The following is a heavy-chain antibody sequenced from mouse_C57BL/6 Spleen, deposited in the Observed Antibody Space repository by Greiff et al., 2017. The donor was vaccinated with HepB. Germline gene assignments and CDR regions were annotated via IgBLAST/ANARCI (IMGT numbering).Heavy chain of an antibody. D-gene: IGHD1-1*01. V-gene: IGHV1-15*01. J-gene: IGHJ1*03. CDR3: TRYPSITTVVATEGYFDV. Sequence: VQGVESGAELVRPGASVTLSCKASGYTFTDYEMHWVKQTPVHGLEWIGAIDPETGGTAYNQKFKGKAILTADKSSSTAYMELRSLTSEDSAVYYCTRYPSITTVVATEGYFDVWGTGTTVTVSS. CDR1: GYTFTDYE. CDR2: IDPETGGT.